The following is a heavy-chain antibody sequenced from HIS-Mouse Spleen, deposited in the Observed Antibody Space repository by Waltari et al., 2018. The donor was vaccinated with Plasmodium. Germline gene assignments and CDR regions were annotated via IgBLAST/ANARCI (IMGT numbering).Heavy chain of an antibody. CDR3: ASSWYWYFDL. Sequence: EVQLVESGGGLVQPGGSLSLICSDSGYTFSSYWMRWVRQAPGKGLEWVANIKQDGSEKYYVDSVKGRFTISRDNAKNSLYLQMNSLRAEDTAVYYCASSWYWYFDLWGRGTLVTVSS. J-gene: IGHJ2*01. D-gene: IGHD6-13*01. CDR2: IKQDGSEK. V-gene: IGHV3-7*01. CDR1: GYTFSSYW.